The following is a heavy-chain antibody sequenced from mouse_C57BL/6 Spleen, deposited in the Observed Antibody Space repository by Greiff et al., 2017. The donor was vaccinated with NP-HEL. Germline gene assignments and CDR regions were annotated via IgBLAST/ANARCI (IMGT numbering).Heavy chain of an antibody. CDR3: TAYYSNYGSAMDY. V-gene: IGHV6-6*01. CDR1: GFTFSDAW. Sequence: EVQLVESGGGLVQPGGSMKLSCAASGFTFSDAWMDWVRQSPEKGLEWVAEIRNKANNHATYYAESVKGRFTISRDDSKSSVYLQMNSLRAEDTGIYYCTAYYSNYGSAMDYWGQGTSVTVSS. CDR2: IRNKANNHAT. D-gene: IGHD2-5*01. J-gene: IGHJ4*01.